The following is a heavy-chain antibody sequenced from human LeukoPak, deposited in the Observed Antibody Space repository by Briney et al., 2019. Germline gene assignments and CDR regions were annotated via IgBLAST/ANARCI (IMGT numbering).Heavy chain of an antibody. V-gene: IGHV3-23*01. D-gene: IGHD5-24*01. J-gene: IGHJ5*02. CDR3: AKDADRWLQYNWFDP. CDR2: ISGSGGST. CDR1: GVTFSIYA. Sequence: GSLRLSCAASGVTFSIYAMSWVRQAPGKGLEWVSAISGSGGSTYYADSVKGRFTISRDNSKNTLYLQMNSLRAEGTDVYYCAKDADRWLQYNWFDPWGQVTLVTVSS.